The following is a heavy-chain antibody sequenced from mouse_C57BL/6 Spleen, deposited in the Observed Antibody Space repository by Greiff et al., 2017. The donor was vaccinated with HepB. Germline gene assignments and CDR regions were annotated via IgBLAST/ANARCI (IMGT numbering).Heavy chain of an antibody. V-gene: IGHV1-26*01. J-gene: IGHJ4*01. CDR2: INPNNGGT. CDR1: GYTFTDYY. D-gene: IGHD2-1*01. Sequence: EVQLQQSGPELVKPGASVKISCKASGYTFTDYYMNWVKQSHGKSLEWIGDINPNNGGTSYNQKFKGKATWTVDKSSSTAYMELRSLTSEDSAVYYCAHGNYAMDYWGQGTSVTVSS. CDR3: AHGNYAMDY.